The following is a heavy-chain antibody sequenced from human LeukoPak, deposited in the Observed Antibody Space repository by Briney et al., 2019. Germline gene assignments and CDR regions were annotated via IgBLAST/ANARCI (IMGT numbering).Heavy chain of an antibody. V-gene: IGHV3-15*01. CDR2: IKSKTDGGTT. D-gene: IGHD5-12*01. J-gene: IGHJ4*02. CDR1: GFTFSNAW. CDR3: TTDGSGYDRPWISYYFDY. Sequence: NPGGSLRLSCAASGFTFSNAWMSWVRQAPGKGLEWVGRIKSKTDGGTTDYAAPVKGRFTISRDDSKNTLYLQMNSLKTEDTAVYYCTTDGSGYDRPWISYYFDYWGQGTLVTVSS.